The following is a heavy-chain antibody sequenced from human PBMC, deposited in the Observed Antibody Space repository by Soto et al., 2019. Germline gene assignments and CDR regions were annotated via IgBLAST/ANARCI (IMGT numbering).Heavy chain of an antibody. CDR2: INPNSGGT. V-gene: IGHV1-2*04. D-gene: IGHD4-17*01. CDR1: GYTFTGYY. CDR3: ASWTTVTTERFDAFDI. J-gene: IGHJ3*02. Sequence: ASVKVSCKASGYTFTGYYMHWGRQAPGQGLEWMGWINPNSGGTNYAQKFQGWVTMTRDTSISTAYMELSSVTAADTAVYYCASWTTVTTERFDAFDIWGQGTMVTVSS.